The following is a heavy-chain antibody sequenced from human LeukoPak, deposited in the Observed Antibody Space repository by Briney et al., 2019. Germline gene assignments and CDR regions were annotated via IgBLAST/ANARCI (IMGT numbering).Heavy chain of an antibody. CDR1: GGSISSYY. CDR3: ARTTTVSKQWLVQAEYLQH. J-gene: IGHJ1*01. V-gene: IGHV4-59*01. CDR2: IYYSGST. D-gene: IGHD6-19*01. Sequence: SETLSLTCTVSGGSISSYYWSWIRQPPGKGLEWIGYIYYSGSTNYNPSLKSRVTISVDTSKNQFSLKLSSVTAADTAVYYCARTTTVSKQWLVQAEYLQHWGQGTLVTVSS.